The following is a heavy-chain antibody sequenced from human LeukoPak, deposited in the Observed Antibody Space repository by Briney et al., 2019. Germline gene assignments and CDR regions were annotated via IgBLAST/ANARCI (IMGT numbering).Heavy chain of an antibody. J-gene: IGHJ4*02. CDR2: IYYSGST. Sequence: SETLSLTCTVSGGSISSYYWSWIRQPPGKGLEWVGYIYYSGSTNYNPTLKSRVTISVDTSKNQFSLKLSSLTAADTAVYYCARARYDYDSSGYHLDHWGQGTLVTVSS. CDR1: GGSISSYY. V-gene: IGHV4-59*01. D-gene: IGHD3-22*01. CDR3: ARARYDYDSSGYHLDH.